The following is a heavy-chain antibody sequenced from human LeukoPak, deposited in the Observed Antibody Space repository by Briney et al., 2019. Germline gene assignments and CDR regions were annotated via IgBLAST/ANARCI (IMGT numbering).Heavy chain of an antibody. CDR3: ARDFRSYSSSSTYYYYGMDV. Sequence: GGSLRLSCAASGFTFSSYWMSWVRQAPGKGLEWVANIKQDGSGKYYVDSVKGRFTISRDNAKNSLYLQMNSLRAEDTAVYYCARDFRSYSSSSTYYYYGMDVWGQGTTVTVSS. J-gene: IGHJ6*02. CDR1: GFTFSSYW. D-gene: IGHD6-13*01. V-gene: IGHV3-7*01. CDR2: IKQDGSGK.